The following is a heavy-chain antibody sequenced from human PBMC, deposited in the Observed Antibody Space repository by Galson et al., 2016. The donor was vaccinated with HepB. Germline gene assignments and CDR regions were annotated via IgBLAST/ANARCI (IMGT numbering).Heavy chain of an antibody. CDR2: IYFGGDT. CDR1: GFTVGDNY. Sequence: SLRLSCAASGFTVGDNYMSWVRQAPGKGLEWVSVIYFGGDTYYADSVTGRFTISRDNSKNTLYLQMNSLRVEDTAVYYCARDRGRFGSGTTPYYYFGMDVWGPGTTVTVSS. V-gene: IGHV3-53*01. J-gene: IGHJ6*02. CDR3: ARDRGRFGSGTTPYYYFGMDV. D-gene: IGHD3-10*01.